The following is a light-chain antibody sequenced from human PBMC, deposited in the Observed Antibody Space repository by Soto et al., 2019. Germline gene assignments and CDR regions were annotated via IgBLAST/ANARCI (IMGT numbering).Light chain of an antibody. CDR2: GTS. CDR3: QQYGDSPLT. CDR1: QTVYINS. Sequence: EVVLTQSPGPLSLSPGERATLSCRASQTVYINSLAWYQQRPGQAPRLLIYGTSTMAAAIPDRFSGSGSGADFDLSIDGLEPEDFAISYCQQYGDSPLTFGPGTRVD. V-gene: IGKV3-20*01. J-gene: IGKJ3*01.